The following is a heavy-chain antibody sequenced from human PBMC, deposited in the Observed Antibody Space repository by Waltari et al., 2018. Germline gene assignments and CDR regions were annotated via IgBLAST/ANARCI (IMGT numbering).Heavy chain of an antibody. J-gene: IGHJ4*02. CDR3: ASPATVTTSEDY. Sequence: QLQLQESGPGLVKPSETLSLTCTVSGGSIRSSSYYWGWTRQPPGKGLEWIGSIYYSGSTYYNPSLKSRVTISVDTSKNQFSLKLSSVTAADTAVYYCASPATVTTSEDYWGQGTLVTVSS. V-gene: IGHV4-39*01. D-gene: IGHD4-17*01. CDR1: GGSIRSSSYY. CDR2: IYYSGST.